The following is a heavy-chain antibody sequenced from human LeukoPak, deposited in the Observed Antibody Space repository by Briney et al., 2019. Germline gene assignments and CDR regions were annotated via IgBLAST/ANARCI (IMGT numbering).Heavy chain of an antibody. CDR2: ISGGGYST. J-gene: IGHJ5*02. Sequence: GGSLRLPCTASGYTLRHYAMPWLRHAPGQGLELVSHISGGGYSTHYADSVQDRFIISRDTSTNTLFLQMNNLRAEDRATYCCAKGQYDDHPHWLDPWGEGTLVTVSS. CDR3: AKGQYDDHPHWLDP. V-gene: IGHV3-23*01. D-gene: IGHD3-3*01. CDR1: GYTLRHYA.